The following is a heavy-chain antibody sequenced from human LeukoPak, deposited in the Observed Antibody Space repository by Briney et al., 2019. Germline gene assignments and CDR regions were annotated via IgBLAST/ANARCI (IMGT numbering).Heavy chain of an antibody. V-gene: IGHV4-30-4*01. D-gene: IGHD5-18*01. CDR2: IYYSGST. CDR3: ARDWGVQLWLDAFDI. Sequence: PSETLSLTCTVSGGSISSGDYYWSWIRQPPGKGLEWIGYIYYSGSTYYNPSLKSRVTISVDTSKNQFSLKLSSVTAADTAVYYCARDWGVQLWLDAFDIWGKGTMVTVSS. J-gene: IGHJ3*02. CDR1: GGSISSGDYY.